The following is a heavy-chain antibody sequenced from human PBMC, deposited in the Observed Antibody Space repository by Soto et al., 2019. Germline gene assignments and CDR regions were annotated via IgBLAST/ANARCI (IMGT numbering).Heavy chain of an antibody. Sequence: PSETLSLTCSVSGAALNSGSYYWSWIGQVPGKGLEWIGHIYVTGAVDYNPSLRDRITISQDTSERQFSLNLRLVTAADTAVYYCARLRIATNNYKWFDPWGQGTLVTVSS. D-gene: IGHD2-21*01. V-gene: IGHV4-31*03. CDR1: GAALNSGSYY. CDR3: ARLRIATNNYKWFDP. CDR2: IYVTGAV. J-gene: IGHJ5*02.